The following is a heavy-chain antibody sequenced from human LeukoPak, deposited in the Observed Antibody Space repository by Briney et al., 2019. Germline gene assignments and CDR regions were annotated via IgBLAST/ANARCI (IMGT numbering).Heavy chain of an antibody. CDR2: MNPNSGNT. Sequence: ASVKVSCKASGYTFTSYGISWVRQAPGQGLEWMGWMNPNSGNTGYAQKFQGRVTMTRNTSISTAYMELSSLRSEDTAVYYCARDLLGWFDPWGQGTLVTVSS. CDR3: ARDLLGWFDP. J-gene: IGHJ5*02. CDR1: GYTFTSYG. V-gene: IGHV1-8*02. D-gene: IGHD2/OR15-2a*01.